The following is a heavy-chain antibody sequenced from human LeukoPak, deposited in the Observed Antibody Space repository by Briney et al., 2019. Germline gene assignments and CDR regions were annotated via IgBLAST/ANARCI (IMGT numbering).Heavy chain of an antibody. CDR3: ARDRYSSGWYGRSQRTLVWFDP. CDR2: IYYSGST. V-gene: IGHV4-39*07. J-gene: IGHJ5*02. D-gene: IGHD6-19*01. Sequence: SETLSLTCTVSGGSISSSSYYWGWIRQPPGKGLEWIGSIYYSGSTYYNPSLKSRVTISVDTSKNQFSLKLSSVTAADTAVYYCARDRYSSGWYGRSQRTLVWFDPWGQGTLVTVSS. CDR1: GGSISSSSYY.